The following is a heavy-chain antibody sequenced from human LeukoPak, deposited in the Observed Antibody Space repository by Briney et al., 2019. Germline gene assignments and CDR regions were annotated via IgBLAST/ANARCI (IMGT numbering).Heavy chain of an antibody. Sequence: PSETLSLTCTVSGGSISSSSYYWGWIRQPPGKGLEWIGSIYYSGSTYYNPSLKSRVTISVDTSKNQFSLKLSSVTAADTAVYYCARDQPYYDSSGPQNYWGQGTLVTVSS. V-gene: IGHV4-39*07. D-gene: IGHD3-22*01. CDR1: GGSISSSSYY. CDR2: IYYSGST. J-gene: IGHJ4*02. CDR3: ARDQPYYDSSGPQNY.